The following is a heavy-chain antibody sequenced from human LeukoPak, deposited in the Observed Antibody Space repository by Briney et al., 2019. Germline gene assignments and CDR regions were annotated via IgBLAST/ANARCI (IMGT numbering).Heavy chain of an antibody. Sequence: SQTLSLTCTVSGGTISSGDYYWSWIRQPPGKGLEWIGYIYYSGSTYYNPSLKSRVTISVDTSKNQFSLKLSSATAADTAVYYCARGRRYSYGALLLDYWGQGTLVTVSS. D-gene: IGHD5-18*01. CDR3: ARGRRYSYGALLLDY. CDR1: GGTISSGDYY. V-gene: IGHV4-30-4*01. CDR2: IYYSGST. J-gene: IGHJ4*02.